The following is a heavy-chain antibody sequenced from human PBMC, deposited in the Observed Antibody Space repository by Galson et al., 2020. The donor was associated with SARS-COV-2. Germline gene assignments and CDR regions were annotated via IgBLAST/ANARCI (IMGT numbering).Heavy chain of an antibody. CDR3: ASSWAADWYFVR. J-gene: IGHJ2*01. Sequence: SENLSLPCIVSGASISSTSYYWAWIRQPTGKGPEWFGSINHSGRTNYNPSVKSRVTIAVDTSSNQCSLKMSSVTAADTAVYYFASSWAADWYFVRWGRGTLGTGS. D-gene: IGHD6-25*01. CDR2: INHSGRT. CDR1: GASISSTSYY. V-gene: IGHV4-39*07.